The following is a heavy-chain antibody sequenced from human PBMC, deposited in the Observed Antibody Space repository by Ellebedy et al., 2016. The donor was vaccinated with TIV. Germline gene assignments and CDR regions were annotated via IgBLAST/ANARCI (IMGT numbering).Heavy chain of an antibody. V-gene: IGHV3-48*04. CDR3: ARDRGWSTFDY. Sequence: GGSLRLXXAASGFTFSSYSMNWVRQAPGKGLEWVSYISSSSSTIYYADSVKGRFTISRDNAKNSLFLQMNSLRAEDTAVYYCARDRGWSTFDYWGQGALVTVSS. CDR1: GFTFSSYS. J-gene: IGHJ4*02. D-gene: IGHD6-19*01. CDR2: ISSSSSTI.